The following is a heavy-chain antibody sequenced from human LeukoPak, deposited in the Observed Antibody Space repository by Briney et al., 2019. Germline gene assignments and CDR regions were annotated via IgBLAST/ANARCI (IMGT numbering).Heavy chain of an antibody. V-gene: IGHV1-18*01. D-gene: IGHD3-22*01. CDR1: GYPFTSYG. CDR3: ARGGLTYYYDSSGYQQPDY. CDR2: ISAYNGNT. J-gene: IGHJ4*02. Sequence: GASVKVSCKASGYPFTSYGISWVRPAPGQGLGWMGWISAYNGNTNYAQKLQGRVTITTDTSTSTAYMELRSLRSDDTAVYYCARGGLTYYYDSSGYQQPDYWGQGTLVTVSS.